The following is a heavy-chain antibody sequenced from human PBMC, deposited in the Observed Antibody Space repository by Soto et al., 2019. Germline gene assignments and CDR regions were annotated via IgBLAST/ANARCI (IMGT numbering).Heavy chain of an antibody. Sequence: SETLSLTCTVSAASFSKYYWSWIRQPPGKGLEWIGYIYFNGNTNYNRSLKRRVTISIDTSKKQISPNLTSVTDADTAVYYCASVTFGGVVLAHWGQGTLVTVSS. CDR2: IYFNGNT. J-gene: IGHJ4*02. D-gene: IGHD3-16*01. CDR3: ASVTFGGVVLAH. CDR1: AASFSKYY. V-gene: IGHV4-59*01.